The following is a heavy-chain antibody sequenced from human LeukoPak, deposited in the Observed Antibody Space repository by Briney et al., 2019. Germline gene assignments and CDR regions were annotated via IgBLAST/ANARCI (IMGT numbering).Heavy chain of an antibody. V-gene: IGHV4-39*07. J-gene: IGHJ4*02. CDR2: IYYSGST. CDR1: GGSLTSYY. D-gene: IGHD3-10*01. CDR3: ARDKIYYGSGSYYPRGAFDY. Sequence: SETLSLTCTVSGGSLTSYYWGWIRQPPGKGLEWIGNIYYSGSTYYNPSLKSRVTISVDTSKNQFSLKLSSVTAADTAVYYCARDKIYYGSGSYYPRGAFDYWGQGTLVTVSS.